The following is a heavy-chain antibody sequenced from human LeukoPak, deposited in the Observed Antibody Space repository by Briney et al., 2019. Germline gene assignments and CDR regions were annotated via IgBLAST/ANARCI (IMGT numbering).Heavy chain of an antibody. Sequence: GGSLRLSCAASGFTFSSYAMSWVRQAPGKGLEWVGRIKSKTDGETTDFGAPVKGRFAISRDDSKNTMYLHMNSLRTEDTAVYYCTTGNWGPYWGQGTLVTVSS. CDR2: IKSKTDGETT. CDR3: TTGNWGPY. V-gene: IGHV3-15*01. D-gene: IGHD7-27*01. CDR1: GFTFSSYA. J-gene: IGHJ4*02.